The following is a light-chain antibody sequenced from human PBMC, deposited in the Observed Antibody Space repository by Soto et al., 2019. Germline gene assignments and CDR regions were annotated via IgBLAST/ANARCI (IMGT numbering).Light chain of an antibody. Sequence: DIQMTQSPSSLSASVGARVTITCRASQSISTYLHWYQQKPGKAPEFLIYSASSLQSVVPSRFSGSGSGTDFTLTINSLQAEDFATYYCQQSYSPPWTFGQGTMVEIK. CDR2: SAS. CDR1: QSISTY. CDR3: QQSYSPPWT. V-gene: IGKV1-39*01. J-gene: IGKJ1*01.